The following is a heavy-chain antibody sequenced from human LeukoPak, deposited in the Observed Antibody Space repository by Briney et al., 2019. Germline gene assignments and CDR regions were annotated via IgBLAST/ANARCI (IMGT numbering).Heavy chain of an antibody. J-gene: IGHJ4*02. CDR3: ARVGSYYDILTGYYNVRYYFDY. V-gene: IGHV4-31*03. D-gene: IGHD3-9*01. CDR2: IYYSGST. CDR1: GGSISSSSYY. Sequence: SETLSLTCTVSGGSISSSSYYWGWIRQHPGKGLEWIGYIYYSGSTYYNPSLKSRVTISVDTSKNQFSLKLSSVTAADTAVYYCARVGSYYDILTGYYNVRYYFDYWGQGTLVTVSS.